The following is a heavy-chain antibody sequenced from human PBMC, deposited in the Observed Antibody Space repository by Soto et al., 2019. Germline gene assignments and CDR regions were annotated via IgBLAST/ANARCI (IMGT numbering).Heavy chain of an antibody. CDR2: ITSGSSFI. D-gene: IGHD2-8*01. V-gene: IGHV3-21*01. CDR3: ARSQRNGAMDV. CDR1: AFTFSSYS. J-gene: IGHJ6*02. Sequence: KSGGSLRLSCVGSAFTFSSYSLNWVRQAPGKGLEWVSSITSGSSFIDYADSVKGRFTISRDDAKNSLFLQMSSLRANDTAVYYCARSQRNGAMDVWGQGTTVTVSS.